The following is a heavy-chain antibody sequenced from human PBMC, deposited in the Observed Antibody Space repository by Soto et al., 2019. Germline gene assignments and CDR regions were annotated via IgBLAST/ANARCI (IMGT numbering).Heavy chain of an antibody. CDR1: GGSISSYY. J-gene: IGHJ4*02. D-gene: IGHD3-22*01. V-gene: IGHV4-59*01. CDR3: ARYGHYYEHFDY. Sequence: PSLTCTVSGGSISSYYWSWIRQPPGKGLEWIGYIYYSGSTNYNPSLKSRVTISVDTSKNQFSPKLSSVTAADTAVYYCARYGHYYEHFDYWGQGTLVTVSS. CDR2: IYYSGST.